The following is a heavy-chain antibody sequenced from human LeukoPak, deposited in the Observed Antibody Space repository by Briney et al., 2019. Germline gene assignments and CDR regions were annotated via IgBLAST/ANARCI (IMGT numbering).Heavy chain of an antibody. V-gene: IGHV1-2*02. J-gene: IGHJ4*02. CDR1: GYTFTSYD. Sequence: ASVKVSCKASGYTFTSYDINWVRQATGQGLEWMGWMNPNSGGTNYAQKFQGRVTMTRDTSISTAYMELSRLRSDDTAVYYCARWGTAFDYWGQGTLVTVSS. CDR3: ARWGTAFDY. CDR2: MNPNSGGT. D-gene: IGHD3-16*01.